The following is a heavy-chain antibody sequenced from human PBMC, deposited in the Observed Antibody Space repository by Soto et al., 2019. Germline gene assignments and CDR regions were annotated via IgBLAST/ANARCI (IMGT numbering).Heavy chain of an antibody. J-gene: IGHJ6*04. CDR3: ASPYCSGGSCYLMDV. CDR1: GGPIRSSGYY. CDR2: MYYTGNT. D-gene: IGHD2-15*01. Sequence: PSETLSLTCSVSGGPIRSSGYYWGWIRQAPGKGLEWIGSMYYTGNTYYNPSLKSRVTISLDMSKNQFSLKLSSVTAADTAVYYCASPYCSGGSCYLMDVWGKGTTVTGSS. V-gene: IGHV4-39*01.